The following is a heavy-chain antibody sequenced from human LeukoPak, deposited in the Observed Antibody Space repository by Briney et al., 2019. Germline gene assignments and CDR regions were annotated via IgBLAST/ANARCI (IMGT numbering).Heavy chain of an antibody. Sequence: SETLSLTCTVSGGSISSYYWSWIRQPPGKGLEWIGYIYYSGSTNYNPSLKSRVTISVDTSKNQFSLKLSSVTAADTAVYYYARGKGGYFDYWGQGTLVTVSS. CDR2: IYYSGST. V-gene: IGHV4-59*12. CDR1: GGSISSYY. J-gene: IGHJ4*02. D-gene: IGHD3-16*01. CDR3: ARGKGGYFDY.